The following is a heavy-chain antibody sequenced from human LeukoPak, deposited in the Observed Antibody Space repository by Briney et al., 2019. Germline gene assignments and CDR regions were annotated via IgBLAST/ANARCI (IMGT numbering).Heavy chain of an antibody. CDR2: ISGSPDNT. CDR1: GFTFRSYA. J-gene: IGHJ4*02. V-gene: IGHV3-23*01. Sequence: GESLRLSCVVSGFTFRSYAMYWVRQAPGKGLEWVSEISGSPDNTYYADSVKGRFATSRDDSRNTLYLQMNSLRAEDTAVYYCARLVGVSPLDYWGQGTPVTVSS. CDR3: ARLVGVSPLDY. D-gene: IGHD3-16*01.